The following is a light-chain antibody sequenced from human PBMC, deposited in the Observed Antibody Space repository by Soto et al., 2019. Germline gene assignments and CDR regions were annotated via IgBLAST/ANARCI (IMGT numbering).Light chain of an antibody. CDR1: QDIGKD. Sequence: AIQMTQSPSSLSASVGDTVTFTCRASQDIGKDLGWYQQKPGEAPVLLIYEASTAQSGVPSRFTGSGSGTEFTLTIGSLQPEDFATYYCLQDYNYPRTFGQGTRVEIK. V-gene: IGKV1-6*01. CDR2: EAS. J-gene: IGKJ1*01. CDR3: LQDYNYPRT.